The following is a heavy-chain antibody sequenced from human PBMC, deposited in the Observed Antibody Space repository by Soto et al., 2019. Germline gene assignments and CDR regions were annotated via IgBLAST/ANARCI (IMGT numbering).Heavy chain of an antibody. J-gene: IGHJ4*02. V-gene: IGHV3-23*01. CDR3: GKVGRVGGGSRPLGY. CDR2: ISGSGDNT. D-gene: IGHD2-15*01. CDR1: GFTFSSYD. Sequence: EVQLLESGGGLVQPGGSLRLSCAASGFTFSSYDMTWVRQAPGKGLEWVSAISGSGDNTYYADSVKGRFTISRDNSKNTLYLQVNSLRAEDTAVYYCGKVGRVGGGSRPLGYWGQGTLVTVSS.